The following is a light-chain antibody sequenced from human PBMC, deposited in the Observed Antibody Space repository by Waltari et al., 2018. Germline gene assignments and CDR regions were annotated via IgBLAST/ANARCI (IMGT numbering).Light chain of an antibody. CDR2: DAS. Sequence: EIVLTQSPATLSLSPGERATLYCRASQSVSRYLAWYQQKPGQAPRLLIYDASTRATGVPARFSGSGSVTDFTLTISSLEPEDFAVYYCQQRSNSFAFGPGTRVDIK. CDR1: QSVSRY. J-gene: IGKJ3*01. CDR3: QQRSNSFA. V-gene: IGKV3-11*01.